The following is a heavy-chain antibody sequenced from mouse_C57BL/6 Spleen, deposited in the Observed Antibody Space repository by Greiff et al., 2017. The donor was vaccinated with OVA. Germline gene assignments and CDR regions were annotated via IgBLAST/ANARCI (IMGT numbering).Heavy chain of an antibody. CDR1: GFSLTSYG. CDR2: LWSGGST. Sequence: QVQLQQSGPGLVPPSQSLSITCTVSGFSLTSYGVHWVRQPPGKGLEWLGVLWSGGSTDYNAAFISRLSISKDNSKSQVFFKMNSLQADDTAIYDCAKNKAGTGVSFAYWGQGTLVTVSA. V-gene: IGHV2-4*01. D-gene: IGHD3-3*01. J-gene: IGHJ3*01. CDR3: AKNKAGTGVSFAY.